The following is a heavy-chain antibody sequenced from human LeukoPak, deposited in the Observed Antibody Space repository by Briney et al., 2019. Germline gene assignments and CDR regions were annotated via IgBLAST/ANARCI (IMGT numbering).Heavy chain of an antibody. CDR3: ARGLFGGFAAAPFDH. CDR2: IIPMLGKT. Sequence: GASVKVSCKASGGTFDNYAVGWVREAPGLGLEWMGRIIPMLGKTNSAQKFQDRVTFTADKSTGTAYMELTHLRPDDTAVYFCARGLFGGFAAAPFDHWGQGTLVTVSP. CDR1: GGTFDNYA. D-gene: IGHD2-2*01. J-gene: IGHJ4*02. V-gene: IGHV1-69*04.